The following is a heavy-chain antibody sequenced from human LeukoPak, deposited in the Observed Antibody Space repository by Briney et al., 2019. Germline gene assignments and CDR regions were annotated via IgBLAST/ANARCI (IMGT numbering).Heavy chain of an antibody. CDR1: GGSISSYY. J-gene: IGHJ6*03. CDR3: ARDTWIQPFYHYYYMDV. D-gene: IGHD5-18*01. Sequence: SETLSLTCTVSGGSISSYYWSWIRQPPGKGLEWIAYIYYSGSTNYNPSLKSRVTISVDTSKNQFSLKLSSVTAADTAVYYCARDTWIQPFYHYYYMDVWGKGTTVTVSS. CDR2: IYYSGST. V-gene: IGHV4-59*12.